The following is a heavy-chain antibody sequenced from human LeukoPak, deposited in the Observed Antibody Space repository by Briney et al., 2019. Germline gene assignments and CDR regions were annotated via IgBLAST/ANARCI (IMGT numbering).Heavy chain of an antibody. CDR3: ARDKSQIAAAGTDYYGMDV. D-gene: IGHD6-13*01. CDR2: ISSNGSTI. J-gene: IGHJ6*02. Sequence: LSLTCTVSGGSISSYYWSWIRQPPGKGLEWVSYISSNGSTIYYADSVKGRFTISRDNAKNSLYLQMNSLRTEDTAVYYCARDKSQIAAAGTDYYGMDVWGQGTTVTASS. CDR1: GGSISSYY. V-gene: IGHV3-11*04.